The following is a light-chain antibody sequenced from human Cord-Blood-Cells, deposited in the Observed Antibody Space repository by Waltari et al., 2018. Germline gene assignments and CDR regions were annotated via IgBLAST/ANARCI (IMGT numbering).Light chain of an antibody. V-gene: IGKV4-1*01. J-gene: IGKJ1*01. CDR2: WAS. CDR3: QQYYSTPPT. Sequence: DIVMTQSPDSLAVSLGERATINCKSSQSVLYSSNNKNYLAWYQQKTGQPPKLLIYWASTRDSGVPDRFGGSGSGTDFTLTISSLQAEDVAVYYCQQYYSTPPTFGQGTKVEIK. CDR1: QSVLYSSNNKNY.